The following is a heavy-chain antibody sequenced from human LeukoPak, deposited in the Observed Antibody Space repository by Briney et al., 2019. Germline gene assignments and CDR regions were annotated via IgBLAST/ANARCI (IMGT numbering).Heavy chain of an antibody. CDR2: ISGSGDST. D-gene: IGHD3-16*01. V-gene: IGHV3-23*01. CDR1: GFTFSSYA. Sequence: GGSLRLSCAASGFTFSSYAMTWVRQGPGKGLEWVSDISGSGDSTYYADSVKGRFTISRDNSKNTLNLQMNSLRAEDTAVYYCAKDVGHFDYWGQGTLVTVSS. J-gene: IGHJ4*02. CDR3: AKDVGHFDY.